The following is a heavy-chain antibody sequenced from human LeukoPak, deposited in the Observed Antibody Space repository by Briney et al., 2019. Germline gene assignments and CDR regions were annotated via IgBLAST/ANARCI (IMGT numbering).Heavy chain of an antibody. Sequence: RGSLRLSCAASGFTFSGYTMNWVRQAPGKGLQWVSSISGNSNYIYYEDSVKGRFTISRDNAKNSLFLQMNSLGAEDTAVYYCARDEEIAVPGTLDYWGQGILVTVSS. CDR2: ISGNSNYI. J-gene: IGHJ4*02. CDR3: ARDEEIAVPGTLDY. D-gene: IGHD6-19*01. V-gene: IGHV3-21*01. CDR1: GFTFSGYT.